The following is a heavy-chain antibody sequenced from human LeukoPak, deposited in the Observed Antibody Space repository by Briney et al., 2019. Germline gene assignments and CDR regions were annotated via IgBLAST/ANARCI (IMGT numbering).Heavy chain of an antibody. J-gene: IGHJ4*02. D-gene: IGHD6-19*01. CDR1: GGSISSYY. CDR2: IHYSGST. V-gene: IGHV4-59*08. Sequence: SETLSLTCTVSGGSISSYYWSWIRQPPGKGLEWIGYIHYSGSTIYSPSLKSRVTISLDTANNQLSLRLSSVTAADTAVYYCARLIPAYSGSAWYYFDFWGQGTLVTVSS. CDR3: ARLIPAYSGSAWYYFDF.